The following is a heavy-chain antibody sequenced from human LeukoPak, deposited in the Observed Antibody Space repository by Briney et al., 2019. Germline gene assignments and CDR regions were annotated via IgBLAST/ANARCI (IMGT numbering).Heavy chain of an antibody. V-gene: IGHV3-74*01. D-gene: IGHD3-10*01. CDR1: GFTLSGAW. CDR2: INPDGTDT. Sequence: GGSLRLSCAASGFTLSGAWMHWVRQAPGKGLVWVSRINPDGTDTRYADSVKGRFTISRDDAKNTLYLHMNSLRAEDTSVYYCARVSGPGLDEYFHLWGQGTLVTVSS. CDR3: ARVSGPGLDEYFHL. J-gene: IGHJ1*01.